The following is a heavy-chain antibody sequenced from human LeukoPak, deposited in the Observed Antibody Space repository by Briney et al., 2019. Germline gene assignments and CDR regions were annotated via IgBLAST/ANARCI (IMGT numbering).Heavy chain of an antibody. D-gene: IGHD2-15*01. CDR2: ISYDGSNK. Sequence: GGSLRLSCTASGFTFSSYGMHWVRQAPGKGLEWVAVISYDGSNKYYADSVKGRFTISRDNSKNTLYLQMNSLRAEDTAVYYCAKDGGWLGYYYYYMDVWGKGTTVTVSS. V-gene: IGHV3-30*18. CDR3: AKDGGWLGYYYYYMDV. CDR1: GFTFSSYG. J-gene: IGHJ6*03.